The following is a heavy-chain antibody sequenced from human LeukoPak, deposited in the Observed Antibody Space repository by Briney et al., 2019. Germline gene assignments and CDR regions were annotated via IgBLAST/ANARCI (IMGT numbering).Heavy chain of an antibody. Sequence: GGSLRLSCAVSGFTVSNYAMNWVRQSPGKGLEWFSAISSSGTNLQYADSVKGRFTISRDNSKDTLYHPMKSLRGEDTAVYSCAKCARRPEGGSGWCNWFDPWGQGTLVTVSS. CDR1: GFTVSNYA. CDR3: AKCARRPEGGSGWCNWFDP. V-gene: IGHV3-23*01. D-gene: IGHD3-3*01. J-gene: IGHJ5*02. CDR2: ISSSGTNL.